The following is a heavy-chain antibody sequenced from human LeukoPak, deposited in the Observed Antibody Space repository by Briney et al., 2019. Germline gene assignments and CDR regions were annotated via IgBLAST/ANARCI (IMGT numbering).Heavy chain of an antibody. D-gene: IGHD3-10*01. V-gene: IGHV3-11*04. J-gene: IGHJ4*02. CDR3: ARNPSYTYYYGSGGFDY. CDR1: GFTFSDYY. Sequence: GGSLRLSCAASGFTFSDYYMSWIRQASGKGLEWVSYISSSRSTIYYADSVKGRFTISRDNAKNSLYLQMNSLRAEDTAVYYCARNPSYTYYYGSGGFDYWGQGTLVTVSS. CDR2: ISSSRSTI.